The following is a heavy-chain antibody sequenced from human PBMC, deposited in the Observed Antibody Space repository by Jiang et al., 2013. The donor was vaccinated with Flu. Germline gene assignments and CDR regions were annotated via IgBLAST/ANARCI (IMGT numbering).Heavy chain of an antibody. D-gene: IGHD3-3*01. J-gene: IGHJ3*02. V-gene: IGHV1-69*01. Sequence: SGAEVKKPGSSVKVSCKASGGTFSSYAISWVRQAPGQGLEWMGGIIPIFGTANYAQKFQGRVTITADESTSTAYMELSSLRSEDTAVYYCARGKNFWSGSHXAFDIWGQGTMVTVSS. CDR3: ARGKNFWSGSHXAFDI. CDR1: GGTFSSYA. CDR2: IIPIFGTA.